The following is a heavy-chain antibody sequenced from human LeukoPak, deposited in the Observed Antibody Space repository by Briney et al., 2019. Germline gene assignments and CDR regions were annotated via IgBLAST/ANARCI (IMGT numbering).Heavy chain of an antibody. V-gene: IGHV3-48*03. J-gene: IGHJ6*04. Sequence: GGSLRLSCAASGFTFSSYEMNWVRQAPGKGLEWVSYISSSGSTIYYADSVKGRFTISRDNAKNSLYLQMNSLRAEDTAVYYCAELGITMIGDIWGKGTTVTISS. CDR3: AELGITMIGDI. D-gene: IGHD3-10*02. CDR2: ISSSGSTI. CDR1: GFTFSSYE.